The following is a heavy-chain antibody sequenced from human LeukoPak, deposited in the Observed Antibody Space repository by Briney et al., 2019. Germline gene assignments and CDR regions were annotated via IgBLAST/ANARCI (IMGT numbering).Heavy chain of an antibody. J-gene: IGHJ4*02. V-gene: IGHV3-7*01. Sequence: PGGSLRLSCAASGFTFSNYWMSWVRQAPGKGLEWVANIKEDGSEENYVDSVKGRFSISRDNAKNSLDLQMDSLRVEGTAVYYCARVWRAGDSTEFRHFDYWGQGILVSVSS. CDR1: GFTFSNYW. CDR2: IKEDGSEE. CDR3: ARVWRAGDSTEFRHFDY. D-gene: IGHD2/OR15-2a*01.